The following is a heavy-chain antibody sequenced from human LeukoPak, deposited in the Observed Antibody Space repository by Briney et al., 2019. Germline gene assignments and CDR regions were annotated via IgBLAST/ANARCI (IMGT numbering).Heavy chain of an antibody. V-gene: IGHV4-61*02. CDR1: GGSISSGTFY. CDR2: IYSSGST. Sequence: SETLSLTCTVSGGSISSGTFYWSWIRQPAGKGLEWIGRIYSSGSTNYNPSLKSRVTISVDTSKNQFSLKLSSVTAADTAVYYCARGVGATISYYHYYIDVWGKGTTVTVSS. D-gene: IGHD1-26*01. J-gene: IGHJ6*03. CDR3: ARGVGATISYYHYYIDV.